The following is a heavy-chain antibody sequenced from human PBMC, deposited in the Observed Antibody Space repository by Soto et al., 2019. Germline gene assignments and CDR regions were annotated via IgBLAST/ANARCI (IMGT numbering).Heavy chain of an antibody. CDR2: IYWDDDK. Sequence: QITLKESGPTLVRPPQTLTLICTFSGFSLTSGVGVGWIRQPPEKALEWLALIYWDDDKRYSPSLKNRLTITKDTSKNQVVLTRTNVGPVDTATYFCAHIDPEIVTVGGHGGFDYWGQGTLVTVSS. V-gene: IGHV2-5*02. D-gene: IGHD5-12*01. CDR3: AHIDPEIVTVGGHGGFDY. CDR1: GFSLTSGVG. J-gene: IGHJ4*02.